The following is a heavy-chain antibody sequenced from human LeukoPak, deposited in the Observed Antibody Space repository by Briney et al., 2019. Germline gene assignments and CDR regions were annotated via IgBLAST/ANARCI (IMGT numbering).Heavy chain of an antibody. CDR3: AKVKYPYEVLYWFDP. V-gene: IGHV3-30-3*01. D-gene: IGHD2-8*01. CDR1: GFTFSNYA. Sequence: GGSLRLSCAASGFTFSNYAMHWVRQAPGKGLEWVAVISYDGSNKYYADSLKGRFTISRDNSKNTLYLQVNSLIPEDTAVYYCAKVKYPYEVLYWFDPWGQGTLVTVSS. J-gene: IGHJ5*02. CDR2: ISYDGSNK.